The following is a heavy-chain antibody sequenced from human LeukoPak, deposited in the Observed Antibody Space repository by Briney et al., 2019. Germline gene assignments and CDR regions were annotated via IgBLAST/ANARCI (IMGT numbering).Heavy chain of an antibody. D-gene: IGHD3-22*01. Sequence: PGGSLRLSCAASGFTFSNYWMHRVRQAPGKGLVWVSRISDAGAHTFYADSVKGRFTISRDNAKNTLNLQMNSLRAEDTAVYYCARDLGQYYDTSDNWFDPWGQGTLVTVSS. V-gene: IGHV3-74*01. CDR2: ISDAGAHT. CDR1: GFTFSNYW. J-gene: IGHJ5*02. CDR3: ARDLGQYYDTSDNWFDP.